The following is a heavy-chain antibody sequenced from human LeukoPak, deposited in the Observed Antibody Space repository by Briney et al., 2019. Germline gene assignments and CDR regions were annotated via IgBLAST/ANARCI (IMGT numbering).Heavy chain of an antibody. J-gene: IGHJ5*02. CDR1: GGCFSGYS. Sequence: PSETLSLTCAVYGGCFSGYSWSWIRQPPGKGLECIGEINHSGSTNYNPSLKSRVTISVDTSKNQFSLKLSSVTAADTAVYYCARSWWRRFDPWGQGTLVTVSS. CDR3: ARSWWRRFDP. D-gene: IGHD2-15*01. V-gene: IGHV4-34*01. CDR2: INHSGST.